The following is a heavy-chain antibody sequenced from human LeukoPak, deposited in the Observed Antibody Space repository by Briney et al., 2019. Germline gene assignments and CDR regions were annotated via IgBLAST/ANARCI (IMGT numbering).Heavy chain of an antibody. CDR2: TYYRSKWSS. CDR1: GDSVSSNSAA. V-gene: IGHV6-1*01. CDR3: ARIAVASRVFVY. D-gene: IGHD6-13*01. J-gene: IGHJ4*02. Sequence: SQTLSLTCVISGDSVSSNSAAWNWIRQSPSRGLEWLGRTYYRSKWSSDYAVSVKGRITISPDTSKNQFSLQLNSVTPEDTAVYYCARIAVASRVFVYWGQSTLITVSS.